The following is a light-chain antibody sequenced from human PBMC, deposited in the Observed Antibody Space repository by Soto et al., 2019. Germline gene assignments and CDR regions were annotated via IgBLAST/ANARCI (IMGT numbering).Light chain of an antibody. CDR2: GAS. V-gene: IGKV1-39*01. Sequence: IQLTQSPSSLSASVGDRVTVTCRACQNINIYLNWYQQKPGKAPTLLIYGASSLQSGVPSRFSGGGSRTDFTLTISSLQAEDFATYYCQQSYRSPYTFGQGTRLEI. J-gene: IGKJ2*01. CDR1: QNINIY. CDR3: QQSYRSPYT.